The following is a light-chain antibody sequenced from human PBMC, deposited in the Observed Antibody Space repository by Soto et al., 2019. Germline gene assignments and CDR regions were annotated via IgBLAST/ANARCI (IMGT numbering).Light chain of an antibody. CDR3: QQSHSNIQELT. Sequence: DIQMTQSPCSLSASVGDRVTITCRASQSVSNHLNWYQQKPGKAPKLLIYASSSLQSGVPSRFSGSGSGTDFTLTISSLQPEDFATYYCQQSHSNIQELTFGGGTKVEIK. CDR1: QSVSNH. J-gene: IGKJ4*01. V-gene: IGKV1-39*01. CDR2: ASS.